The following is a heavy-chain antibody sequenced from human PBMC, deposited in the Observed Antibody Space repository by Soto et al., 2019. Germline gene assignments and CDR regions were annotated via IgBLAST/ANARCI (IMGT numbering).Heavy chain of an antibody. CDR2: INAGNGNT. J-gene: IGHJ4*02. CDR3: ARSVVVPAAPDY. D-gene: IGHD2-2*01. Sequence: QVQLVQSGAEVKKPGASVKVSCKASGYTFTSYAMPWVRQAPGQRLEWMGWINAGNGNTKYSQKFQGRVTITRDTSASTAYMELSSLRSEDTAVYYCARSVVVPAAPDYWGQGTLVTVSS. CDR1: GYTFTSYA. V-gene: IGHV1-3*01.